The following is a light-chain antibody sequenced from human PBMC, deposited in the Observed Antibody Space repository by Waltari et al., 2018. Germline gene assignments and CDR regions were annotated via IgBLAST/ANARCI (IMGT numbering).Light chain of an antibody. Sequence: QAVVTPEPSLTVSPGGTVTLTFDSNTVAVTSGHYSYWFQKRPSQAPRTLIYDTVNKHSWTPARFSGSLLGGKAALTLSGAQPEDEADYYCSLSYSGVRVFGGGTKLTVL. CDR1: TVAVTSGHY. CDR3: SLSYSGVRV. CDR2: DTV. V-gene: IGLV7-46*01. J-gene: IGLJ2*01.